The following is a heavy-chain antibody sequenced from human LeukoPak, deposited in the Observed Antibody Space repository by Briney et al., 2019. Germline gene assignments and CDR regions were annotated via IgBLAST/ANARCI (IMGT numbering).Heavy chain of an antibody. CDR2: IKQDGSEK. V-gene: IGHV3-7*01. CDR3: VRGGDY. Sequence: GGSLRLSCAGSGFTFSSYWMSWVRQAPGKGLEWVANIKQDGSEKYYVDSVKGRFTISRDNAKNSLYLEMNGLRAEDTAVYYCVRGGDYWGQGTLVTVSS. CDR1: GFTFSSYW. J-gene: IGHJ4*02.